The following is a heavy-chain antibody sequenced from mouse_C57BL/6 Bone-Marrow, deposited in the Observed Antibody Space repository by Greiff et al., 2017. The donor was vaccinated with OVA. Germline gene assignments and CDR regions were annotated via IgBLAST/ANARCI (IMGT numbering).Heavy chain of an antibody. CDR2: IWTGGGT. CDR3: ARIGVTGFFYAMDY. J-gene: IGHJ4*01. Sequence: VMLVESGPGLVAPSQSLSITCTVSGFSLTSYAISWVRQPPGKGLEWLGVIWTGGGTNYNSALKSRLSISKDNSKSQVFLKMNSLQTDDTARYYCARIGVTGFFYAMDYWGQGTSVTVSS. D-gene: IGHD2-1*01. V-gene: IGHV2-9-1*01. CDR1: GFSLTSYA.